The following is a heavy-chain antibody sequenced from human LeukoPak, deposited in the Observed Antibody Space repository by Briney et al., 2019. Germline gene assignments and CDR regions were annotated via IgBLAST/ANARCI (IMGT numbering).Heavy chain of an antibody. CDR1: GGSTSSYY. D-gene: IGHD3-3*01. Sequence: SSETLSLTCTVSGGSTSSYYWSWIRQPPGKGLEWIGYIYYSGSTNYNPSLKSRVTISVDTSKNQFSLKLSSVTAADTAVYYCARGSEFLEWLPPLDYWGQGTLVTVSS. CDR3: ARGSEFLEWLPPLDY. V-gene: IGHV4-59*01. J-gene: IGHJ4*02. CDR2: IYYSGST.